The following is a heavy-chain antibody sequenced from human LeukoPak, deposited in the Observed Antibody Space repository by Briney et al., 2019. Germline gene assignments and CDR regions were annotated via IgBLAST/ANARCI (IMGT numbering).Heavy chain of an antibody. V-gene: IGHV4-34*01. CDR3: ARVGRYYYGSGSYYPKNYYYYYMDV. Sequence: SETLSLTCAVYGGSFSAYYWSWIRQPPGKGLEWIGEVSHSGSTKYNPSLKSRVTISVDTSKNQFSLKLSSVTAADTAVYYCARVGRYYYGSGSYYPKNYYYYYMDVWGKGTTVTVSS. D-gene: IGHD3-10*01. J-gene: IGHJ6*03. CDR1: GGSFSAYY. CDR2: VSHSGST.